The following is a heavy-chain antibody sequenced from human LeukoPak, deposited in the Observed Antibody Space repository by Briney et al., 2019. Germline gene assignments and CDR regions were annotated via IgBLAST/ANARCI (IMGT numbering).Heavy chain of an antibody. CDR1: GYTFTGYY. V-gene: IGHV1-2*06. CDR2: INPSSGGT. J-gene: IGHJ5*02. Sequence: GASVKVSFKASGYTFTGYYMHWVRQAPGQGLEWMGRINPSSGGTNYAQKFQGRVTMTRDTSISTAYMELSRLRSDDTAVYYCARDPYCGGDCYLASWGQGTLVTVSS. CDR3: ARDPYCGGDCYLAS. D-gene: IGHD2-21*02.